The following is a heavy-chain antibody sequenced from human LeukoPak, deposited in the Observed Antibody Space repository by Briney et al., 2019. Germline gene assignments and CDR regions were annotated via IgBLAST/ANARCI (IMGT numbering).Heavy chain of an antibody. D-gene: IGHD6-19*01. CDR1: GYTFTSYD. V-gene: IGHV1-8*01. CDR3: ARVAGYSSGLIDY. Sequence: ASVRVSCKASGYTFTSYDINGVRQATGQGLEWMGWMNPNSGNTGYAQKFQGRVTMTRNTSISTAYMELSSLRAEDTAVYYCARVAGYSSGLIDYWGQGTLVTVSS. J-gene: IGHJ4*02. CDR2: MNPNSGNT.